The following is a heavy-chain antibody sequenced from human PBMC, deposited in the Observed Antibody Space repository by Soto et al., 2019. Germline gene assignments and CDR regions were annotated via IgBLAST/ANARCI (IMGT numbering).Heavy chain of an antibody. J-gene: IGHJ6*02. Sequence: ASVKVSCKASGDTFTNYYRHWVRQAPGQRLEWKGKIKPSGGSTSYAQKFQGRVTMTRDTSTSTVYMELSSLRSEDTAVYYCARDSPGPLRYFDWFLGYYGMDVWGQGTTVTVSS. CDR1: GDTFTNYY. V-gene: IGHV1-46*01. D-gene: IGHD3-9*01. CDR2: IKPSGGST. CDR3: ARDSPGPLRYFDWFLGYYGMDV.